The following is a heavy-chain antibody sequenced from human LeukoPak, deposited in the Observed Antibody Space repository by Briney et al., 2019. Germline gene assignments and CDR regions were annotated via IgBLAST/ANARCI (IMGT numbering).Heavy chain of an antibody. Sequence: KPSETLSLTCTVSGVSISSYYWSWIRQPPGKGLEWIGYIYYSGSTNYNPSLKSRVTISADTSKNQFSLKLSSVTAADTAVYYCARLNRDVDIVATIDYWGQGTLVTVSS. CDR3: ARLNRDVDIVATIDY. V-gene: IGHV4-59*08. CDR2: IYYSGST. J-gene: IGHJ4*02. D-gene: IGHD5-12*01. CDR1: GVSISSYY.